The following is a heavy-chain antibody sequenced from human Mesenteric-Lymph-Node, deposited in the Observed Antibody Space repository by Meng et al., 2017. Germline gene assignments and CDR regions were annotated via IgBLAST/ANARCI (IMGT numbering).Heavy chain of an antibody. CDR1: GGTFSSYT. Sequence: SVKVSCKASGGTFSSYTISWVRQAPGQGLEWMGRIIPILGIANYAQKFQGRVTITADKSTSTAYMELSSLRSEDTAVYYCASWEWERSGGGNDAFDIWGQGTMVTVSS. D-gene: IGHD1-26*01. V-gene: IGHV1-69*02. J-gene: IGHJ3*02. CDR3: ASWEWERSGGGNDAFDI. CDR2: IIPILGIA.